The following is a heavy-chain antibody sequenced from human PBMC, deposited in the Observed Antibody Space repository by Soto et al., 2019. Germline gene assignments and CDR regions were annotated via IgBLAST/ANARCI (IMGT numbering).Heavy chain of an antibody. V-gene: IGHV1-46*01. Sequence: QVQLVQSGAEVKKPGASVKISCKASGYTFTSYYMHWVRQAPGQGLEWMGIINPSGGSTNYAQKLQGRVARTSDTSTSTVDMELNSLRSEDTAVYYCARPPSPGCNNAVCYPPDYGGQGTLVTVSS. J-gene: IGHJ4*02. CDR3: ARPPSPGCNNAVCYPPDY. D-gene: IGHD2-8*01. CDR1: GYTFTSYY. CDR2: INPSGGST.